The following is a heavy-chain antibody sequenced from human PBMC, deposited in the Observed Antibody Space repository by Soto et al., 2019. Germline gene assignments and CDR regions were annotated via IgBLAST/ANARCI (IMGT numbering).Heavy chain of an antibody. CDR2: INPGRGAA. D-gene: IGHD3-3*01. CDR1: GYTVTTHY. J-gene: IGHJ3*02. V-gene: IGHV1-46*01. Sequence: QVQLVQSGAEVKKPGASVKISCTASGYTVTTHYMHWVRQAPGRGLEWMGAINPGRGAAKYTQTFQARVTMTRDTSTNTVYMEMSALRSEDTAVFYCARGGEVGVAGSAAFDMWGQGTMVTVSS. CDR3: ARGGEVGVAGSAAFDM.